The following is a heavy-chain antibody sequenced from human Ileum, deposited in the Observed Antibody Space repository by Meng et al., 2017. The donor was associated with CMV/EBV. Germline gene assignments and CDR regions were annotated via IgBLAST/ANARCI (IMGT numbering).Heavy chain of an antibody. V-gene: IGHV4-39*07. CDR3: ARDSSGNWNYADY. D-gene: IGHD1-7*01. CDR2: VYTSGST. CDR1: GGSTTSSTYY. J-gene: IGHJ4*02. Sequence: QVRLRESGTGLVNPSGTLSLTCTAPGGSTTSSTYYWGWIRQPPGKGLEWIGSVYTSGSTNYNPSLKSRVTMSVDTSKNQFSLKLSSVTAADTAVYYCARDSSGNWNYADYWGQGTLVTVSS.